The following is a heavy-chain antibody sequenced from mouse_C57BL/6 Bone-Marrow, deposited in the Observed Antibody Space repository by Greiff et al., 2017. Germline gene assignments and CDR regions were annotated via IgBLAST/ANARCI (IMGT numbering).Heavy chain of an antibody. J-gene: IGHJ2*01. CDR1: GYSITSGYY. Sequence: EVQLQESGPGLVQPSQSLSLTCSVTGYSITSGYYWNWIRQFPGNKLEWMGYISYDGSNNYNPSLKNRISITRDTSKNQFFLKLNSVTTEDTATYYCARFIGDYWGQGTTLTVSS. V-gene: IGHV3-6*01. D-gene: IGHD1-1*01. CDR2: ISYDGSN. CDR3: ARFIGDY.